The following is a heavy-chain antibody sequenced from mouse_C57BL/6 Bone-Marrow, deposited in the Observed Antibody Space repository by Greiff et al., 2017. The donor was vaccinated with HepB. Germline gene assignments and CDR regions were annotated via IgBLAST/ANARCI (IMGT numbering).Heavy chain of an antibody. CDR1: GFTFSDYY. CDR3: ARDGGSYNFDY. Sequence: EVHLVESEGGLVQPGSSMKLSCTASGFTFSDYYMAWVRQVPEKGLEWVANINYDGSSTYYLDSLKSRFIISRDNAKNILYLQMSSLKSEDTVTYYCARDGGSYNFDYWGQGTTLTVSS. J-gene: IGHJ2*01. D-gene: IGHD1-1*02. V-gene: IGHV5-16*01. CDR2: INYDGSST.